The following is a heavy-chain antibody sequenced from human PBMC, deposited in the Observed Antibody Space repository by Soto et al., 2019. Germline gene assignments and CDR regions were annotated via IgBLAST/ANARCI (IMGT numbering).Heavy chain of an antibody. CDR2: ISSSSSTI. CDR1: GFTFSSYS. Sequence: EVQLVESGGGLVQPGGSLRLSCAASGFTFSSYSMNWVRQAPGKGLEWVSYISSSSSTIYYADSVKGRFTISRDNAKNSLYLQMNSLRDEDTAVYYCARVWMGHCSGGSCYSRAHPYYYYYGMDVWGQGTTVTVSS. J-gene: IGHJ6*02. V-gene: IGHV3-48*02. D-gene: IGHD2-15*01. CDR3: ARVWMGHCSGGSCYSRAHPYYYYYGMDV.